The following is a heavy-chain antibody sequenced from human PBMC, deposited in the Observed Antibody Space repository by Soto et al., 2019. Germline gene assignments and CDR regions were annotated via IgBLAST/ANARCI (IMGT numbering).Heavy chain of an antibody. V-gene: IGHV4-30-4*01. CDR2: IYSTGST. J-gene: IGHJ4*02. Sequence: QVQLQESGPGLVKSSQTLSLTCTVSGGSISSGDYFWSWIRQPPGKGLVWIGYIYSTGSTYYNPSLKRRVTISVATSKTQFSLKLNSVTAADTAVYYCARRMPIDSYPFDYWGQGSLVTVSS. CDR3: ARRMPIDSYPFDY. CDR1: GGSISSGDYF. D-gene: IGHD2-2*01.